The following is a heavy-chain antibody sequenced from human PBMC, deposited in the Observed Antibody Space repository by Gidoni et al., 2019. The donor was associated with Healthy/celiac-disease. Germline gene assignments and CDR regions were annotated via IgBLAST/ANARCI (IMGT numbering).Heavy chain of an antibody. CDR3: TKDKGIAVSYWYFDL. J-gene: IGHJ2*01. D-gene: IGHD6-19*01. V-gene: IGHV3-9*01. Sequence: DVQLVDSGGGVGQTGRSLRLSCAASGFIFDDYAMHWVRQAPGKGLEFFSRIIWNSGSIGYADSVNGRFTISRDNAKSSLYLQMSSLRAEDTALYYCTKDKGIAVSYWYFDLWGRGTLVTVSS. CDR1: GFIFDDYA. CDR2: IIWNSGSI.